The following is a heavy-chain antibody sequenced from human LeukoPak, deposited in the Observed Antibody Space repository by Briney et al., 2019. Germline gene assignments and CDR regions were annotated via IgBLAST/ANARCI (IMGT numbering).Heavy chain of an antibody. CDR3: ARSASWLFRDPGN. Sequence: KSSQTLSLTCTVSGGSISSGGYYWSWIRQHPGKGLEWIGYIYYSGSTYYNPSLKSRVTISVDTSKNQFSLKLSSVTAADTAVYYCARSASWLFRDPGNWGQGTLVTVSS. J-gene: IGHJ4*02. CDR1: GGSISSGGYY. CDR2: IYYSGST. V-gene: IGHV4-31*03. D-gene: IGHD6-13*01.